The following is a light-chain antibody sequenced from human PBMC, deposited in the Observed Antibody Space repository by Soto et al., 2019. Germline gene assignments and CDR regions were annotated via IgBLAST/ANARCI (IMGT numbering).Light chain of an antibody. Sequence: DIQMTQSPSTLSASVGDRVTITCRASQSISSWLAWYQQKPGKAPKLLIYKASSLESGVPSRFSGSGSGTEFTLPISSLQPDDFATYYFQQYNSYRRTFGQGTKVEIK. CDR1: QSISSW. CDR2: KAS. J-gene: IGKJ1*01. CDR3: QQYNSYRRT. V-gene: IGKV1-5*03.